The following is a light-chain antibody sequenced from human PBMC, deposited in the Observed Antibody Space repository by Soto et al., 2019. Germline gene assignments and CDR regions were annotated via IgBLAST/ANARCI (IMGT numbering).Light chain of an antibody. V-gene: IGKV3-11*01. J-gene: IGKJ2*01. Sequence: EIVLTQSPGTLSLSPGETATLSCRSSQSVGSTVAWYKQKPGQAPRLLIYDAFSKATSIPARFSGGGSGPDFTLTISSLEADDSAVYYCQQRSTWSYTFGQGTRLYIK. CDR1: QSVGST. CDR3: QQRSTWSYT. CDR2: DAF.